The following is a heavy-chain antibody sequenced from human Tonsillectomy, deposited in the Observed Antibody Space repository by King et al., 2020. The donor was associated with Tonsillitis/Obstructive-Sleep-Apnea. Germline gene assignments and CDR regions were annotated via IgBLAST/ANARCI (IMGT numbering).Heavy chain of an antibody. CDR3: ARVRYYYDSSGYYRDWFDP. Sequence: EVQLVESGGGLIQPGGSLRLSCAASGFTVSSNYMSWVRQAPGKGLEWVSVIYSGGSTYYADSVKGRFTISRDNSKNTLYLQMNSLRAEDTAVYYCARVRYYYDSSGYYRDWFDPWGQGTLVTVSS. D-gene: IGHD3-22*01. V-gene: IGHV3-53*01. J-gene: IGHJ5*02. CDR2: IYSGGST. CDR1: GFTVSSNY.